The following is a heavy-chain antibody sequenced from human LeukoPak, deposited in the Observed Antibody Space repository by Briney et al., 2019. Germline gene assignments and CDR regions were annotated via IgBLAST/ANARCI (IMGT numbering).Heavy chain of an antibody. CDR2: FDPEDGET. CDR3: AATQRYFDWSSHFDY. D-gene: IGHD3-9*01. J-gene: IGHJ4*02. V-gene: IGHV1-24*01. CDR1: GYTLTELS. Sequence: ASVKVSCKVSGYTLTELSMHWVRQAPGKGLEWMGGFDPEDGETIYAQKFQGRVTMTEDTSTDTAYMELSSLRSEDTAVYYCAATQRYFDWSSHFDYWGQGTLVTVSS.